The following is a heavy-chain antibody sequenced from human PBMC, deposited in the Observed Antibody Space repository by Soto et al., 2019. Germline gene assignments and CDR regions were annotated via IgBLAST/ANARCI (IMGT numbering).Heavy chain of an antibody. CDR2: ISGSGGST. D-gene: IGHD6-13*01. J-gene: IGHJ4*02. V-gene: IGHV3-23*01. CDR1: GFTFSSYA. CDR3: AKERGSSWYESEWSFDY. Sequence: GGSLRLSCAASGFTFSSYAMSWVRQAPGKGLEWVSAISGSGGSTYYADSVKRRFTISRDNSKNTLYLQMNSLRAEDTAVYYCAKERGSSWYESEWSFDYWGQGTLVTVSS.